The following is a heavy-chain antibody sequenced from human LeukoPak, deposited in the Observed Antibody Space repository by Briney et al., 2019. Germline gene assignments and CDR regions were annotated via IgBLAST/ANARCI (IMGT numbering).Heavy chain of an antibody. J-gene: IGHJ4*02. V-gene: IGHV3-7*01. D-gene: IGHD6-6*01. CDR3: ARDEGRKGSSYYFDY. CDR1: GFTFSSYW. CDR2: IKQDGSEK. Sequence: GGSLRLSCAASGFTFSSYWMSWVRQAPGKGLERVANIKQDGSEKYYVDSVKGRFTISRDNAKNSLYLQMNSLRAEDTAVYYCARDEGRKGSSYYFDYWGQGTLVTVSS.